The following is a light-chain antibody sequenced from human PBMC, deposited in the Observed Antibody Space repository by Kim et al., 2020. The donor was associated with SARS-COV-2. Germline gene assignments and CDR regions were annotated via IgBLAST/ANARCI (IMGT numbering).Light chain of an antibody. V-gene: IGKV1-39*01. CDR3: QQSYSPSRVT. J-gene: IGKJ2*01. Sequence: DIQMTQSPSSLSASIGDRVTITCRASQPINNYLNWFRRKPGKAPKLLIYLASTLQNGVPSRFSGTGSGTNFTLTISSLQPEDFATYYCQQSYSPSRVTFGQGTKLEI. CDR2: LAS. CDR1: QPINNY.